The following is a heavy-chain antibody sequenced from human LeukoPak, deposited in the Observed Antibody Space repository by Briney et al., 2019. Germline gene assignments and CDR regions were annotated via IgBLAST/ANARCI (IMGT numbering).Heavy chain of an antibody. V-gene: IGHV3-7*05. CDR2: VKEDGSDK. CDR1: GFTFSTSW. CDR3: ATSRHNSFDP. J-gene: IGHJ5*02. Sequence: GGSLRLSCAASGFTFSTSWMSWLRQAPGKGLEWVANVKEDGSDKYYVGSVKGRFTVSRDNAKSSLYLQMNSLRAEDTAMYYCATSRHNSFDPWGQGTLVTVSS. D-gene: IGHD1-1*01.